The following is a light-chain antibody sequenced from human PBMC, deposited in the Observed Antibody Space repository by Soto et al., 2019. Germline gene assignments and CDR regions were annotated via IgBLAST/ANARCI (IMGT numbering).Light chain of an antibody. Sequence: TQSPATLSLSPGDRATLSCRASQSISSWLAWYQQKPGKAPKLLIYDASSLESGVPSRFSGSGSGTEFTLTISSLQPDDFATYYCQQYNSYPYTFGQGTKLEIK. CDR3: QQYNSYPYT. J-gene: IGKJ2*01. V-gene: IGKV1-5*01. CDR2: DAS. CDR1: QSISSW.